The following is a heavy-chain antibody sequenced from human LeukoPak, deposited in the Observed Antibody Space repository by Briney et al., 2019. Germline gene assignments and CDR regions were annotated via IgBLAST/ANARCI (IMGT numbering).Heavy chain of an antibody. J-gene: IGHJ3*02. CDR3: AKVHRVTMISPDAFDI. V-gene: IGHV3-33*03. CDR2: IWYDASNK. Sequence: PGGSLRLSCAASGFTFSSFGMHWVRQAPGKGLEWVAVIWYDASNKYYVDSVKGRFTISRDNSRNTLYLQMNSLRAEDTAIYYCAKVHRVTMISPDAFDIWGQGTSVTVSS. D-gene: IGHD3-22*01. CDR1: GFTFSSFG.